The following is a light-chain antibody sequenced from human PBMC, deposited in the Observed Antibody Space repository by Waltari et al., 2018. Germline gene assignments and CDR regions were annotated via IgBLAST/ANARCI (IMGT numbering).Light chain of an antibody. CDR3: QQYKDWPPLT. V-gene: IGKV3D-15*01. CDR2: GAS. Sequence: EVVMTQSPATLSLSPGDRAILTCRASQSVGSDVAWYQQKPGQAPRLLIHGASARATGVPPRFSGGGSGTDFTLTINRVQSEDFAVYYCQQYKDWPPLTFAGGTKVEIK. J-gene: IGKJ4*01. CDR1: QSVGSD.